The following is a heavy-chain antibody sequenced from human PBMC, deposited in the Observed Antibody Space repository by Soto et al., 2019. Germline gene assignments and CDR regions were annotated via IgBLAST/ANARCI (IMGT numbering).Heavy chain of an antibody. Sequence: GGSLRLSWAASGFTFSSYGMSWVRQAPGRGLEWVANIKQDGSEKYYVDSVKGRFTISRDNAKNSLYLQMNSLRAEDTAVYYCARVSRSGTGYYFDYWGQGPLVTVSS. CDR2: IKQDGSEK. CDR1: GFTFSSYG. D-gene: IGHD1-1*01. J-gene: IGHJ4*02. CDR3: ARVSRSGTGYYFDY. V-gene: IGHV3-7*05.